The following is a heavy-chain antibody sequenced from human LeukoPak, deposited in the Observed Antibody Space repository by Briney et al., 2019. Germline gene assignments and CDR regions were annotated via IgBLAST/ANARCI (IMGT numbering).Heavy chain of an antibody. CDR3: ARVRGDFETD. Sequence: SETLSLTCSVSGGSIRSYYRTWIRQPPGKGLEWIGYRYYSGSTTYNPSLKSRVTISVDTSKSQFSLKLISVTAADTAIYYCARVRGDFETDWGQGTLVTVSS. V-gene: IGHV4-59*01. J-gene: IGHJ1*01. D-gene: IGHD3-16*01. CDR1: GGSIRSYY. CDR2: RYYSGST.